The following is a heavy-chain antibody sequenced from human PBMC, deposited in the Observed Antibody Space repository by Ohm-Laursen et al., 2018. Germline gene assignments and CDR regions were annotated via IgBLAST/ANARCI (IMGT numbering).Heavy chain of an antibody. CDR2: ISSSSSYI. CDR1: GFTFSSYS. Sequence: SLRLSCSASGFTFSSYSMNWVRQAPGKGLEWVSSISSSSSYIYYADSVKGRFTISRDNAKNSLYLQMNSLRAEDTAVYYCAREFRDYFDYWGQGTLVTVSS. J-gene: IGHJ4*02. CDR3: AREFRDYFDY. V-gene: IGHV3-21*01. D-gene: IGHD3-10*01.